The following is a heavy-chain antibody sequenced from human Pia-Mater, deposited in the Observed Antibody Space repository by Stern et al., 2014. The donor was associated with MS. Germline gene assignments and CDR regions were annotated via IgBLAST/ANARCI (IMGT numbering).Heavy chain of an antibody. CDR1: GGSISSSNW. D-gene: IGHD2-15*01. J-gene: IGHJ3*02. V-gene: IGHV4-4*02. CDR2: IYHRGTP. Sequence: VQLVESGPGLVKPSGTLSLTCAVSGGSISSSNWWGWVRQPPGKGLEWIGEIYHRGTPNYTPPLKSRVPISVDKPKTRFPLKLSSVTAADTAVYYCARGDIPVAFDIWGQGTMVTVSS. CDR3: ARGDIPVAFDI.